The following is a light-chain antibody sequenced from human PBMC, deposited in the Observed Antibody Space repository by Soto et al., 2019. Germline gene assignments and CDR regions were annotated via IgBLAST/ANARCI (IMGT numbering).Light chain of an antibody. Sequence: SYELTQPPSVSVAPGQTATITCGGNNIGSKSIHWYQQQPGQAPVLVVYDDSDRPSGIPERFSGSNSGNTATLTISRVEAGDEADYYCQVWDSSGDYVIFGGGTKVTVL. CDR1: NIGSKS. CDR3: QVWDSSGDYVI. J-gene: IGLJ2*01. V-gene: IGLV3-21*02. CDR2: DDS.